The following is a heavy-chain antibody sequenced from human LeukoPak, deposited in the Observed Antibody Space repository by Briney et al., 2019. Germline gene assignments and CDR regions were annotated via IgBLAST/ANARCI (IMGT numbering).Heavy chain of an antibody. D-gene: IGHD6-13*01. CDR1: GGSISSGGYY. Sequence: SETLSLTCTVSGGSISSGGYYWSWIRQHPGKGLEWIGYIYYSGSTYYNPSLKSRVTISVDTSKNQFSLKLSSVTAVDTAVYYCARDSRIAAAAPGAYYYYGMDVWGKGTTVTVSS. CDR2: IYYSGST. J-gene: IGHJ6*04. CDR3: ARDSRIAAAAPGAYYYYGMDV. V-gene: IGHV4-31*03.